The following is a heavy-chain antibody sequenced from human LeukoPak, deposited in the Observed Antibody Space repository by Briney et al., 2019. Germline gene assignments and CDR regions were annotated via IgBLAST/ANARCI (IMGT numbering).Heavy chain of an antibody. CDR2: IYYSGST. CDR1: GGSISSGGYY. D-gene: IGHD5-24*01. J-gene: IGHJ4*02. Sequence: PSETLSLTCTVSGGSISSGGYYWSWIRQHPGKGLEWIGYIYYSGSTNYNPSLKSRVTISVDTSKNQFSLKLSSVTAADTAVYYCARDGGDGYSPDYWGQGTLVTVSS. V-gene: IGHV4-61*08. CDR3: ARDGGDGYSPDY.